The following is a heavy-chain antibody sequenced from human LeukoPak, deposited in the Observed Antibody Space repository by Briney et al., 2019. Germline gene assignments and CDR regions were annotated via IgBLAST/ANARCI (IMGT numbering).Heavy chain of an antibody. D-gene: IGHD1-1*01. J-gene: IGHJ4*02. CDR2: IYSSGGS. V-gene: IGHV4-4*07. Sequence: SSETLSLTCTVSRGSISSYYWSWIRQPAGKGLEWIGRIYSSGGSNYNPSLKSRVTMSVDTSKNQFSLKLSSVTAADTAVYYCARDRYGGIIDYWGQGTLVTVSS. CDR1: RGSISSYY. CDR3: ARDRYGGIIDY.